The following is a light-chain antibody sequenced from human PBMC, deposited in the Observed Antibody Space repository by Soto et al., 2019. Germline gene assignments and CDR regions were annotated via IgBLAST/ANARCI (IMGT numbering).Light chain of an antibody. CDR1: QILXNTV. CDR2: APS. Sequence: IVLTQSPGTLCLSPGERPTLSFRRSQILXNTVKAGHQQKPGEPPSLLXGAPSRMATGIPDRLTGSGSATDFTLTISRLEPEDFAVYYCQQYVSAPWAFGQGTKVDIK. V-gene: IGKV3-20*01. CDR3: QQYVSAPWA. J-gene: IGKJ1*01.